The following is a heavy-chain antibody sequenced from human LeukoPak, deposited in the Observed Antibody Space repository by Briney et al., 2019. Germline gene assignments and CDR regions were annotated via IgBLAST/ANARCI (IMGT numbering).Heavy chain of an antibody. Sequence: NPSQTLSLTCTVSGGSISSGGHYWNWIRQHPGKGLEWIGYIYYSGSTYYNPSLKSRVTISVDTSKNQFSLKLSSVTAADTAVYYCTSGPPTGYSYVYWGQGTLVTVSS. CDR1: GGSISSGGHY. D-gene: IGHD5-18*01. V-gene: IGHV4-31*03. CDR2: IYYSGST. CDR3: TSGPPTGYSYVY. J-gene: IGHJ4*02.